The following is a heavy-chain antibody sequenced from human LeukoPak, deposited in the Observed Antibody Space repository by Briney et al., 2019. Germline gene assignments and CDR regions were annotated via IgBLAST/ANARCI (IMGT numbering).Heavy chain of an antibody. D-gene: IGHD5-24*01. CDR1: GFIFSSYD. CDR2: ISQDVSHK. J-gene: IGHJ6*03. CDR3: ARGATPLNMAAFRDYYYYMDV. V-gene: IGHV3-30*03. Sequence: GGSLRLSCAASGFIFSSYDMYWVRQAPGKGPEWVAVISQDVSHKYYADPVKGRFTISRDNSKDTLYLQMNSLRAEDTAVYYCARGATPLNMAAFRDYYYYMDVWGKGTTVTVSS.